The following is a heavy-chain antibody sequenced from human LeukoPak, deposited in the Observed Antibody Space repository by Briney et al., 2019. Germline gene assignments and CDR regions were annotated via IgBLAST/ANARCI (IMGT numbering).Heavy chain of an antibody. CDR3: ARDTPYGSGSYGYYYGMDV. D-gene: IGHD3-10*01. V-gene: IGHV3-33*01. CDR1: GFTFSSYG. J-gene: IGHJ6*02. CDR2: IWYDGSNK. Sequence: GGSLRPSCAASGFTFSSYGMHWVRQAPGKGLEWVAVIWYDGSNKYYADSVKGRFTISRDNSKNTLYLQMNSLRAEDTAVYYCARDTPYGSGSYGYYYGMDVWGQGTTVTVSS.